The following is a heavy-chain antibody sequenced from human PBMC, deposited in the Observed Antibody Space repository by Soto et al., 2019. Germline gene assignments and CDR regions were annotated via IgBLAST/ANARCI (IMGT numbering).Heavy chain of an antibody. V-gene: IGHV4-34*01. D-gene: IGHD2-2*02. J-gene: IGHJ5*02. CDR1: GGSFSGYY. Sequence: TSETLSLTCAVYGGSFSGYYWSWIRQPPGKGLEWIGEINHSGSTNYNLSLKSRVTISVDTSKNQFSLKLSSVTAADTAVYYCARGNWSPAAIGLPGGLFDPWGQGTLVTVSS. CDR2: INHSGST. CDR3: ARGNWSPAAIGLPGGLFDP.